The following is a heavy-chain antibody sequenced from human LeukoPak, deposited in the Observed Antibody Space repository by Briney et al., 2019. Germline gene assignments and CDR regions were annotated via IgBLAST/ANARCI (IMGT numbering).Heavy chain of an antibody. J-gene: IGHJ4*02. Sequence: GGSLRLSCAASGFTVSDNYMSWLRQAPGKGLQWVSSIYSDGTTHYTDSVKGRFTISRDNSKNTLYLQMNSLRAEDTAVYYCARWYCDRAGCYYDYWGQGTLVTVSS. D-gene: IGHD2-2*01. CDR2: IYSDGTT. CDR1: GFTVSDNY. V-gene: IGHV3-53*01. CDR3: ARWYCDRAGCYYDY.